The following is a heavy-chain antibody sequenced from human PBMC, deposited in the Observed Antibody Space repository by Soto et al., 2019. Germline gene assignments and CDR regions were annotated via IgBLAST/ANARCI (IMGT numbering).Heavy chain of an antibody. D-gene: IGHD3-10*01. Sequence: PSETLSLTCTVSGGSISSSSYYWGWIRQPPGKGLEWIGSIYYSGSIYYNPSLKSRVTISVDTSKNQFSLKLSSVTAADTAVYYCARLDIEDYYGSGRFGYWGQGTLVTVSS. CDR2: IYYSGSI. J-gene: IGHJ4*02. CDR3: ARLDIEDYYGSGRFGY. V-gene: IGHV4-39*01. CDR1: GGSISSSSYY.